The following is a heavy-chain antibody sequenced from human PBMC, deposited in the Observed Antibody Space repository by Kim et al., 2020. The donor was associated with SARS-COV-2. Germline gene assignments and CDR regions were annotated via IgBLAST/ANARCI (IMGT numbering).Heavy chain of an antibody. D-gene: IGHD6-13*01. CDR3: ARQFRANYSSSWYGYDAFDI. CDR1: GYTFTGYY. V-gene: IGHV1-2*04. Sequence: ASVKVSCKASGYTFTGYYMHWVRQAPGQGLEWMGWINPNSGGTNYAQKFQGWVTMTRDTSISTAYMELSRLRSDDTAVYYCARQFRANYSSSWYGYDAFDIWGQGTMVTVSS. CDR2: INPNSGGT. J-gene: IGHJ3*02.